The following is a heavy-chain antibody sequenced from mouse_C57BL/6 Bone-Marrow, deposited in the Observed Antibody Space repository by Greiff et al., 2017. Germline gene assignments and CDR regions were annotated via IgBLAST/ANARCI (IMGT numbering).Heavy chain of an antibody. V-gene: IGHV6-6*01. D-gene: IGHD1-1*01. J-gene: IGHJ3*01. CDR1: GFTFSDAW. CDR2: IRNKANNHAT. Sequence: EVQGVESGGGLVQPGGSMKLSCAASGFTFSDAWMDWVRQSPEKGLEWVAEIRNKANNHATYYAESVKGRFTISRDDSKSSVYLQMNSLRAEDTGIYYCTPIITTVPFAYWGQGTLVTVSA. CDR3: TPIITTVPFAY.